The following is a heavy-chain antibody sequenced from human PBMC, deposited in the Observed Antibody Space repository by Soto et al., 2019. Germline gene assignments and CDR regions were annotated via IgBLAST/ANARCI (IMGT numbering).Heavy chain of an antibody. CDR1: GGSFSGYY. D-gene: IGHD3-10*01. J-gene: IGHJ6*02. Sequence: KASETLSLTCAVYGGSFSGYYWSWIRQPPGKGLEWIGEINHSGSTNYNPSLKSRVTISVDTSKNQFSLKLSSVTAADTAVYYCARGVRVLLWFGDSRNYYYYGMDVWGQGTTVTVSS. CDR3: ARGVRVLLWFGDSRNYYYYGMDV. V-gene: IGHV4-34*01. CDR2: INHSGST.